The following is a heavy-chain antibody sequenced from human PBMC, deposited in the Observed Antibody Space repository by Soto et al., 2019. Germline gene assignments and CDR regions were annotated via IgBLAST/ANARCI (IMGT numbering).Heavy chain of an antibody. J-gene: IGHJ6*02. V-gene: IGHV4-4*02. CDR2: IYYSGST. D-gene: IGHD3-3*01. Sequence: QVQLQESGPGLVKPSGTLSLTCAVSGGSISSSDWWSWVRQSPGKGLEWIGEIYYSGSTNYNPSLKSRVTISVDKSKNHFFLKLNSVTAADTAVYYCARQGAIFGGDYYFGMDLWGQGTTVTVSS. CDR1: GGSISSSDW. CDR3: ARQGAIFGGDYYFGMDL.